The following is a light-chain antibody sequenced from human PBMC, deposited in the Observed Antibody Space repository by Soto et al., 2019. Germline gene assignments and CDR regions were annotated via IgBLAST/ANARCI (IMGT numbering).Light chain of an antibody. Sequence: EIVMTQATGTMSVSPGERTTLSCRASQNVRRHLAWCQQKPGQDPRLLIYGASTRATRVPARFSASGPGTEFTRTISSLESEDFAVYYCQQYNNWPLTFGGGTKVEI. CDR1: QNVRRH. CDR2: GAS. J-gene: IGKJ4*01. CDR3: QQYNNWPLT. V-gene: IGKV3-15*01.